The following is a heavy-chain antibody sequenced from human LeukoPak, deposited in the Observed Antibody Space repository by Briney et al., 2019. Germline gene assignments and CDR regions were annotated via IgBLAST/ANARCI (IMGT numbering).Heavy chain of an antibody. V-gene: IGHV3-74*01. CDR1: GFTFSSYW. D-gene: IGHD4-23*01. Sequence: PGGSLRLSCAASGFTFSSYWMHWVRQAPGKGLVWVSRINDDGSGTTYADSVKGRFTISRDNAKNTLYLQMNSLRAEDTAVYYCAREGRDYGGNPFDYWGQGTLVTVSS. CDR2: INDDGSGT. CDR3: AREGRDYGGNPFDY. J-gene: IGHJ4*02.